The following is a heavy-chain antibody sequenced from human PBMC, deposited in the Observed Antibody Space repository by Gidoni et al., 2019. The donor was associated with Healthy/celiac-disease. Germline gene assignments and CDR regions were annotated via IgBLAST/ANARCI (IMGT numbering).Heavy chain of an antibody. V-gene: IGHV3-21*01. CDR2: IISSRSYK. CDR3: ARGAYRGYGAAKVDYFDY. J-gene: IGHJ4*02. Sequence: EVQLVESGGGLVTPGGSLRLSCAASGFTFRRYRMTWVRQAPGTGLEWVSSIISSRSYKYYADAVKGRCSSSRDNAKNSLYLQMNSLRAEDTAVYYCARGAYRGYGAAKVDYFDYWGQGTLVTVSS. D-gene: IGHD3-10*01. CDR1: GFTFRRYR.